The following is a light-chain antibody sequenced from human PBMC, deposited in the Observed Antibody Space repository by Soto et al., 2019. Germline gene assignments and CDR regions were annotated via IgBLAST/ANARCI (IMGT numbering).Light chain of an antibody. CDR1: QSVSSY. J-gene: IGKJ1*01. Sequence: EIVLTQSPATLSLSPPERAPLXCRASQSVSSYLAWYQQKPGQAPRLLIYDASNRATGIPARFSGSGSGTDFTLIISRLEPEDFAVYYCQQHGTSPRTFGHGTKVDIK. V-gene: IGKV3-11*01. CDR2: DAS. CDR3: QQHGTSPRT.